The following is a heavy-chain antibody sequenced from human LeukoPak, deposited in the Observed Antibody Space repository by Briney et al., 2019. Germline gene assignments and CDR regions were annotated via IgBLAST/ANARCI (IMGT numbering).Heavy chain of an antibody. Sequence: SETLSLTCAVYGGSFSGYYWSWIRQPPGKGLEWIGEINHSGSTNYNPSLKSRVTISVDTSKNQFSLKLSSVTAADTAVYYCARRRRWLVNHFDYWGQGTLVTVSS. V-gene: IGHV4-34*01. D-gene: IGHD6-19*01. CDR1: GGSFSGYY. CDR3: ARRRRWLVNHFDY. CDR2: INHSGST. J-gene: IGHJ4*02.